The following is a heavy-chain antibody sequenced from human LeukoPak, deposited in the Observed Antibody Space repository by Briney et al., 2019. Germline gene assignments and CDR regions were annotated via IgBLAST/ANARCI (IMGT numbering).Heavy chain of an antibody. J-gene: IGHJ4*02. CDR1: GFSFSSYG. CDR3: ARGGPEWPLDY. Sequence: GRSLRLSCAASGFSFSSYGMLWVRQAPGKGLEWVAVIWYDGSNKHYADSVKGRFTISRDNSNNTLYLQMNSLRVEDTAVYYCARGGPEWPLDYWGQGTLVTVSS. V-gene: IGHV3-33*01. CDR2: IWYDGSNK. D-gene: IGHD3-16*01.